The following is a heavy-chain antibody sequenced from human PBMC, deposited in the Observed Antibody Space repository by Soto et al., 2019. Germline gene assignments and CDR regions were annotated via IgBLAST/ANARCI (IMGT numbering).Heavy chain of an antibody. J-gene: IGHJ6*02. V-gene: IGHV4-39*01. CDR2: IYYSGST. CDR3: ARRGEQLAVYYYYGMDV. CDR1: GGSISSSSYY. Sequence: PSETLSLTCTVSGGSISSSSYYWGWIRQPPGKGLEWIGSIYYSGSTYYNPSLKSRVTISVDTSKNQFSLKLSSVTAAGTAVYYCARRGEQLAVYYYYGMDVWGQGTTVTVSS. D-gene: IGHD6-6*01.